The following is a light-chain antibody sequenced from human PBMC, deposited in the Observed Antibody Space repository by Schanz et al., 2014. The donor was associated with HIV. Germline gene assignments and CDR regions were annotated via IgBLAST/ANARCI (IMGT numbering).Light chain of an antibody. CDR3: QQCVTYPYT. CDR2: EAS. CDR1: QRISNW. Sequence: DIHMTQSPSTLSASVGDRVTITCRASQRISNWLAWYQQKPGKAPKLLIYEASSLETGVPSRFSGSGSGTEFTLTISSLQPEDFATYYCQQCVTYPYTFGQGTKLDIQ. V-gene: IGKV1-5*03. J-gene: IGKJ2*01.